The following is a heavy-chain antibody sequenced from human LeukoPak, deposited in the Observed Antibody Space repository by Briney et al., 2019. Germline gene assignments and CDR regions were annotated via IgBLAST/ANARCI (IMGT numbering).Heavy chain of an antibody. CDR3: ARDLGDYYDSSGYYPLDY. J-gene: IGHJ4*02. V-gene: IGHV3-11*04. Sequence: PGGSLRLSCAASGFTFSDYYMSWIRQAPGKGLGWVSYISSSGSTIYYADSLKGRFTISRDNAKNSLYLQMNSLRAEDTAVYYCARDLGDYYDSSGYYPLDYWGQGTLVTVSS. CDR1: GFTFSDYY. CDR2: ISSSGSTI. D-gene: IGHD3-22*01.